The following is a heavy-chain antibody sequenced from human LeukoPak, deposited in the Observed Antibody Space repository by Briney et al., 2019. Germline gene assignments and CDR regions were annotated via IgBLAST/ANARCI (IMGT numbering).Heavy chain of an antibody. D-gene: IGHD6-13*01. CDR3: ATSKGQQLVHWFDP. CDR2: ISAYNGNT. V-gene: IGHV1-18*01. CDR1: GYTFTSYG. Sequence: ASVKVSCKASGYTFTSYGISWVRQAPGQGLEWMGWISAYNGNTNYAQKLQGRVTMTTDTSTSTAYMELRSLRSDDTAVYYCATSKGQQLVHWFDPWGQGTLVTVSS. J-gene: IGHJ5*02.